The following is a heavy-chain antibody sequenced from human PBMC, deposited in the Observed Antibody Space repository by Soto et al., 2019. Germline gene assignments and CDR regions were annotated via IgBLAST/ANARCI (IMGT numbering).Heavy chain of an antibody. CDR2: IKQDGSEK. Sequence: GGSLRLSCAASGFPFSSYWMSWVRQAPGKGLEWVANIKQDGSEKYYVDSVKGRFTISRDNAKNSLYLQMNSLRAEDTAVYYCARGNMSGYYYFDYWGQGTLVTVSS. V-gene: IGHV3-7*01. J-gene: IGHJ4*02. CDR1: GFPFSSYW. CDR3: ARGNMSGYYYFDY. D-gene: IGHD3-3*01.